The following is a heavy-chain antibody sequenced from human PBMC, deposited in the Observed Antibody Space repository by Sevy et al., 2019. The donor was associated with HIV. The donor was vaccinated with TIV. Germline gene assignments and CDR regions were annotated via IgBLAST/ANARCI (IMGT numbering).Heavy chain of an antibody. CDR1: GGSISSYY. D-gene: IGHD5-12*01. V-gene: IGHV4-59*13. CDR2: IYYSGST. J-gene: IGHJ4*02. Sequence: SETLSLTCTVSGGSISSYYWSWIRQPPGKGLEWIGYIYYSGSTNYNPSLKSRVTISADTSKNQFSLKLSSVTAADTAVYYCAREGWLQLRGYYFDYWGQGTLVTVSS. CDR3: AREGWLQLRGYYFDY.